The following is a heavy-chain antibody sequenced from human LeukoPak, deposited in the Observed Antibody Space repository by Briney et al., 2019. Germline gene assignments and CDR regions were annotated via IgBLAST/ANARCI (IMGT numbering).Heavy chain of an antibody. CDR1: GGSISSYY. V-gene: IGHV4-59*01. Sequence: SETLSLTCTVSGGSISSYYWSWIRQPPGKGLEWIGYIYYSGSTNYNPSLKSRVTISVDTSKNQFSLKLSSVTAADTAVYYCARDAPKSGSYYFDYWGQGTLVTVSS. D-gene: IGHD1-26*01. CDR3: ARDAPKSGSYYFDY. J-gene: IGHJ4*02. CDR2: IYYSGST.